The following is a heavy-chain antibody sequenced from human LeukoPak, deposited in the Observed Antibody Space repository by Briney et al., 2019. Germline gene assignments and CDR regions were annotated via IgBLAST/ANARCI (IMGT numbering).Heavy chain of an antibody. J-gene: IGHJ5*02. CDR1: GYTFTSYG. D-gene: IGHD3-16*02. Sequence: GASVKVSCKASGYTFTSYGISWVRQAPGQGLEWMGGIIPIFGTANYAQKFQGRVTITADKSTSTAYMEPSSLRSEDTAVYYCAREVIMITFGGVIVKRGWFDPWGQGTLVTVSS. CDR3: AREVIMITFGGVIVKRGWFDP. V-gene: IGHV1-69*06. CDR2: IIPIFGTA.